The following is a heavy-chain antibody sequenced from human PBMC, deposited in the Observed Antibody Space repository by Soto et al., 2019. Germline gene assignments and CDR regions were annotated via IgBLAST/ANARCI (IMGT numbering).Heavy chain of an antibody. CDR2: INHSGST. V-gene: IGHV4-34*01. CDR1: GGSFSGYY. D-gene: IGHD2-15*01. Sequence: SETLSLTCAVYGGSFSGYYWSWIRQPPGKGLEWIGEINHSGSTNYNPSLKSRVTISVDTSKNQFSLKLSSVTAADTAVYYCARGEKRYCSGGSCHKNYYYYMDVWGKGTTVTVSS. J-gene: IGHJ6*03. CDR3: ARGEKRYCSGGSCHKNYYYYMDV.